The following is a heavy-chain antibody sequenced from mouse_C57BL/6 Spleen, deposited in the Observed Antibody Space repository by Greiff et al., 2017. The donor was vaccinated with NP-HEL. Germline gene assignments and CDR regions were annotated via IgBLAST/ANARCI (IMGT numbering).Heavy chain of an antibody. D-gene: IGHD3-3*01. Sequence: VQLQQSGAELVRPGTSVKMSCKASGYTFTNYWIGWAKQRPGHGLEWIGDIYTGGGYTNYNEKFKGKATLTADKSSSTAYMQVSSLTSEDSAIYYYAREKGHGHAMDYWGQGTSVTVSS. CDR2: IYTGGGYT. J-gene: IGHJ4*01. CDR1: GYTFTNYW. V-gene: IGHV1-63*01. CDR3: AREKGHGHAMDY.